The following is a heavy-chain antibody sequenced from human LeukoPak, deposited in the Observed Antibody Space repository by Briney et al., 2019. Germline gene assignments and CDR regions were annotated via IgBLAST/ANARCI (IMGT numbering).Heavy chain of an antibody. D-gene: IGHD5-12*01. V-gene: IGHV3-23*01. CDR2: ISGSGGST. J-gene: IGHJ4*02. CDR1: GFTFSSYA. CDR3: ARVAGYSGYEPGYFED. Sequence: GGSLRLSCAASGFTFSSYAMSWVRQAPGKGLEWVSAISGSGGSTYYADSVKGRFTISRDNSKNTLYLLMNSLRAEDTAVYYCARVAGYSGYEPGYFEDWGQGTLVTVSS.